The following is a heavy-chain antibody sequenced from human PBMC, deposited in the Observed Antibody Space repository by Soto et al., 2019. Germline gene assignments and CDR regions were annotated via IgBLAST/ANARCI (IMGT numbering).Heavy chain of an antibody. CDR1: GGTFSSYA. CDR3: ARLDGGPTVGPNVEY. V-gene: IGHV1-69*13. J-gene: IGHJ4*02. D-gene: IGHD4-17*01. CDR2: IIPIFGTA. Sequence: SVKVSCKASGGTFSSYAISWVRQAPGQGLEWMGGIIPIFGTANYAQKFQGRVTITADESTNTAYMELSSLRSEDTAVYYCARLDGGPTVGPNVEYWGQGTLVIVSS.